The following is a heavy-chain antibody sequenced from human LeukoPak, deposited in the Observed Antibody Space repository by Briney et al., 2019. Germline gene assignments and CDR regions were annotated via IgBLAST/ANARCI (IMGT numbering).Heavy chain of an antibody. V-gene: IGHV1-2*02. Sequence: ASVKVSCKAPGYTFTGYYMHWVRQAPGQGLEWMGWINPDSGGTNYAQKFQGRVTMTRDTSISTAYMELTRLRSDDTAVYYCARGGLYSYGLQEGSGRGSSHDYWGQGTLSPSPQ. J-gene: IGHJ4*02. D-gene: IGHD5-18*01. CDR2: INPDSGGT. CDR3: ARGGLYSYGLQEGSGRGSSHDY. CDR1: GYTFTGYY.